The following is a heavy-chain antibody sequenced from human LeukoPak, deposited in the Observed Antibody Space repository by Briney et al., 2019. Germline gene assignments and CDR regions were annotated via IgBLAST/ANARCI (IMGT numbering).Heavy chain of an antibody. CDR1: GYTLTSYG. Sequence: ASVKVSCKASGYTLTSYGISWVRQAPGQGLEWMGWISAYNGNTNYAQKLQGRVTMTTDTSTSTAYMELRSLRSDDTAVYYCARDHPRITGTTPDYWGQGTLVTVSS. D-gene: IGHD1-20*01. J-gene: IGHJ4*02. CDR3: ARDHPRITGTTPDY. V-gene: IGHV1-18*01. CDR2: ISAYNGNT.